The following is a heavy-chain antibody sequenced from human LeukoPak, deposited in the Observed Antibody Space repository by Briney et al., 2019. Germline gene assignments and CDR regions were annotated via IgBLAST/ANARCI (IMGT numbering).Heavy chain of an antibody. CDR2: ISTSGST. Sequence: SETLSLTCTISGGSISSSYWSWIRQPAGEGLEWIGRISTSGSTNYNPSLKSRVTVSVDTSKKQLSLKLISVTAADTAVYYCARDVSWFDAWGQGTLVTVSS. CDR1: GGSISSSY. CDR3: ARDVSWFDA. J-gene: IGHJ5*02. V-gene: IGHV4-4*07.